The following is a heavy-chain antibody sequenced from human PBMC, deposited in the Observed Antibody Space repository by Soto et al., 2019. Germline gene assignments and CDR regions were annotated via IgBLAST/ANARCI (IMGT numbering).Heavy chain of an antibody. Sequence: QVQLVQSGAEVRQPASSVKVSCKTSGATFSSYAITWVRQAPGQGLEWMGGIVPTVDTSTYAQKFQGRVTITADKLTNTVYMELSILRSDDTAVYYCVRVVAIPGYPDNWGQGTLVTVSS. J-gene: IGHJ4*02. CDR2: IVPTVDTS. CDR1: GATFSSYA. D-gene: IGHD5-12*01. V-gene: IGHV1-69*14. CDR3: VRVVAIPGYPDN.